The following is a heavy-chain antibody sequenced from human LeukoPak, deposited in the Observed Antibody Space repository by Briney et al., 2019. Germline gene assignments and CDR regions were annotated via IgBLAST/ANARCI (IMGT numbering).Heavy chain of an antibody. CDR2: IYPGDSDT. V-gene: IGHV5-51*01. Sequence: PGESLKISCKGSGSSFTSYWIGWGRQVPGKGLEWMGIIYPGDSDTRYSPSFQGQVTISADKSISTAYLQWSSLKASDTAMYYCARQGWYSSSYYFDYWGQGTLVTVSS. CDR1: GSSFTSYW. J-gene: IGHJ4*02. D-gene: IGHD6-6*01. CDR3: ARQGWYSSSYYFDY.